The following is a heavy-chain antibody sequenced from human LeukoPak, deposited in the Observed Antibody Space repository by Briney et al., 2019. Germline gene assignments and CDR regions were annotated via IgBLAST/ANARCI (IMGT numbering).Heavy chain of an antibody. Sequence: GGSLRLSCAASGFTVSSNYMSWVRQAPGKGLEWVSVIYSGGSTYYADSVKGRFTISRDNSKNTLYLQMNSLRAEDTAVYYCARVRLELAGPIFDYWGQGTLVTVSS. CDR2: IYSGGST. J-gene: IGHJ4*02. CDR1: GFTVSSNY. CDR3: ARVRLELAGPIFDY. D-gene: IGHD6-19*01. V-gene: IGHV3-53*01.